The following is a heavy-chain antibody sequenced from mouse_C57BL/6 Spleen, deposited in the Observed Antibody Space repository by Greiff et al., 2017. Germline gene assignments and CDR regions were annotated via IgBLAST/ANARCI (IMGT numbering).Heavy chain of an antibody. CDR1: GYTFTSYW. CDR3: ARSGLRVFFYYFDY. V-gene: IGHV1-52*01. J-gene: IGHJ2*01. D-gene: IGHD1-1*01. Sequence: QVQLQQPGAELVRPGSSVKLSCKASGYTFTSYWMHWVKQRPIQGLEWIGNIDPSDSETHYNQKFKDKATLTVDKSSSTAYMQLSSLTSEDSAVYYCARSGLRVFFYYFDYWGQGTTLTVSS. CDR2: IDPSDSET.